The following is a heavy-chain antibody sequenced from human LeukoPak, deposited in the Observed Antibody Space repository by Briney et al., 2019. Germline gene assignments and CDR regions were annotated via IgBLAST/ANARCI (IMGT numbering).Heavy chain of an antibody. J-gene: IGHJ4*02. D-gene: IGHD3-22*01. CDR3: ARSSGVWLDY. V-gene: IGHV4-59*01. CDR1: GGSINNFY. CDR2: IYYSGST. Sequence: SEALSLTCTVSGGSINNFYWSWIRQPPGKGLEWIGQIYYSGSTNYSSPLKSRVTISVDTSKSQFSLKLSSVTAADTAVYFCARSSGVWLDYWGQGALVTVSS.